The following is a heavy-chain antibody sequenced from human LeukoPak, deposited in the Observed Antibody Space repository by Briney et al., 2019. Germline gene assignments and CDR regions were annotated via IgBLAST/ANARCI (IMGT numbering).Heavy chain of an antibody. V-gene: IGHV3-23*01. J-gene: IGHJ4*02. CDR3: AKLGVWAFYYFDY. CDR1: GFTFNNYA. Sequence: HPGGSLRLSCAASGFTFNNYAMSWVRQAPGKGLEWVSTISGSGGSTYYADSVKGRFTISRDNSKNTLYLQMNSLRAEDTAVYYCAKLGVWAFYYFDYWGQGTLVTVSS. D-gene: IGHD2/OR15-2a*01. CDR2: ISGSGGST.